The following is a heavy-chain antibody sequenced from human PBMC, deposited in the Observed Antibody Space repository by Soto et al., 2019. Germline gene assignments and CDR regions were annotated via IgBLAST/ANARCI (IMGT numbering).Heavy chain of an antibody. Sequence: SETLSLTCTVSGGSISSSSYYWGWIRQPPGKGLEWIGSIYYSGSTYYNPSLKSRVTISVDTSKNQFSLKLSSVTAADTAVHYCARPDSRPPSLDYYMDVWGKGTTVTVSS. CDR3: ARPDSRPPSLDYYMDV. CDR2: IYYSGST. J-gene: IGHJ6*03. D-gene: IGHD3-22*01. CDR1: GGSISSSSYY. V-gene: IGHV4-39*01.